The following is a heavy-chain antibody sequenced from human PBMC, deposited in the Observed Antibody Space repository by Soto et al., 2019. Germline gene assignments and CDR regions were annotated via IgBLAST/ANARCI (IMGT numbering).Heavy chain of an antibody. V-gene: IGHV3-7*01. D-gene: IGHD3-3*01. J-gene: IGHJ6*03. CDR1: GFTFSSDW. CDR3: ARDLGSGYDFWSGYSRGYMDV. Sequence: EVQLVESGGGLVQPGGSLRLSCAASGFTFSSDWMSWVRQAPGKGLEWVANIKQDGSEKYYVDSVKGRFTISRDNAKNSLYLQMNSLRAEDTAVYYCARDLGSGYDFWSGYSRGYMDVWGKGTTVTVSS. CDR2: IKQDGSEK.